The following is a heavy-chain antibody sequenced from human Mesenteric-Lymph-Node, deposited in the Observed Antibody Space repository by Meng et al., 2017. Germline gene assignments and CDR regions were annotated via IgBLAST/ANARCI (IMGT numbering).Heavy chain of an antibody. V-gene: IGHV3-21*01. CDR1: GFTLSSYS. D-gene: IGHD3-22*01. Sequence: GGSLRLSCATSGFTLSSYSMNWVRQAPGKGLEWVSSISGSSSYIYYADSVKGRFTISRDNAKNSLYLQMNSLRAEDTAVYYCARDSSGYCFDYWGQGTLVTVSS. CDR2: ISGSSSYI. CDR3: ARDSSGYCFDY. J-gene: IGHJ4*02.